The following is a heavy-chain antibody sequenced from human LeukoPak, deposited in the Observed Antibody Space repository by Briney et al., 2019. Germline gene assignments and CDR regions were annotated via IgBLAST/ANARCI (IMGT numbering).Heavy chain of an antibody. J-gene: IGHJ4*02. CDR2: ISSSGSTT. Sequence: KAGGSLRLSCAASGFTFSDYYMSWIRQAPGKGLEWVSYISSSGSTTYYADSVKGRFTTSRDNAKNSLYLQMNSLRAEDTAVYYCARPHYYDSSGYFGYWGQGTLVTVSS. CDR1: GFTFSDYY. D-gene: IGHD3-22*01. CDR3: ARPHYYDSSGYFGY. V-gene: IGHV3-11*01.